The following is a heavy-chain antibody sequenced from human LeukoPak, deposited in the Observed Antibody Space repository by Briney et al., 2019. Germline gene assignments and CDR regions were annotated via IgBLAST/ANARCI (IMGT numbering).Heavy chain of an antibody. Sequence: ASVKVSCKASGYIFTGYYMHWVGQAPGQGLEWMGWINPNSGGTNYLQKFQGRVTMPRETSISTASVAVSGLRSDDTAVYYGARDYYGSGSYVFDPWGQGTLVTVSS. V-gene: IGHV1-2*02. J-gene: IGHJ5*02. D-gene: IGHD3-10*01. CDR1: GYIFTGYY. CDR2: INPNSGGT. CDR3: ARDYYGSGSYVFDP.